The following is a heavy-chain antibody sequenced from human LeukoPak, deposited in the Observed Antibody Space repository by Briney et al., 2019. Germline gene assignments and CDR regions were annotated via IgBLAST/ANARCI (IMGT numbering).Heavy chain of an antibody. D-gene: IGHD2-2*01. CDR2: IYYSGST. V-gene: IGHV4-59*01. J-gene: IGHJ4*02. CDR1: GGSISSYY. Sequence: SETLSLTCTVSGGSISSYYWSWIRQPPGKGLEWIGYIYYSGSTNYNPSLKSRVTISVDTSKNQFSLKLSSVTAADTAVYYCARVKYCSSTSCCPDHWGQGTLVTVSS. CDR3: ARVKYCSSTSCCPDH.